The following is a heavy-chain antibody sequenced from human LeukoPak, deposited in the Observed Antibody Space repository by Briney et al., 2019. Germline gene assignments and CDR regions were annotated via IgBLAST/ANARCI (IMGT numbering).Heavy chain of an antibody. D-gene: IGHD1-20*01. Sequence: SETLSLTCTVSGGSISSYYWSWIRQPPGKGLEWIGYIYYSGSTNYNPSLKSRVTISVDTSKNQFSLKLSSVTAADTAVYYCARLGGIVPNNYYFDYWGQGTLVTVSS. J-gene: IGHJ4*02. CDR1: GGSISSYY. V-gene: IGHV4-59*08. CDR3: ARLGGIVPNNYYFDY. CDR2: IYYSGST.